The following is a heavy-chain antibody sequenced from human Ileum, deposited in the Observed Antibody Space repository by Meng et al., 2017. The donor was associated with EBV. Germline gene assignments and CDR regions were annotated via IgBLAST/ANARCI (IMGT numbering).Heavy chain of an antibody. D-gene: IGHD6-13*01. J-gene: IGHJ5*02. CDR1: GAPINRSSYY. CDR2: IYYSGRT. Sequence: QLQPQASGPGPGKPAETLSLPGTGSGAPINRSSYYWGWIRQPPGKGLEWIGSIYYSGRTYYNPSLKSRVTISVDTSKNQFSLKLSSVTAADTAVYYCARPIAAAGWFDPWGQGTLVTVSS. CDR3: ARPIAAAGWFDP. V-gene: IGHV4-39*01.